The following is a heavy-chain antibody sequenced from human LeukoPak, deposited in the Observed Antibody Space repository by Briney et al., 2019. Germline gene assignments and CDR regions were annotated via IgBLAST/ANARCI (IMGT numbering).Heavy chain of an antibody. CDR3: ARARYVNSFYAFDI. CDR2: IFHSGNT. D-gene: IGHD3-9*01. Sequence: SETLSLTCTVSGGSMNSYYWSWIRQPPGKGLEWIGHIFHSGNTNDNPSLKSRVTISVDPSKNQFSLRLRSVTAADTAMYYCARARYVNSFYAFDIWGQGTLVTVSS. CDR1: GGSMNSYY. V-gene: IGHV4-59*01. J-gene: IGHJ3*02.